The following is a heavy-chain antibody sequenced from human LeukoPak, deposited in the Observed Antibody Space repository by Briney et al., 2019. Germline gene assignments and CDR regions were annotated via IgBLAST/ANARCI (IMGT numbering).Heavy chain of an antibody. CDR2: ISGSGANT. Sequence: GGSPRLSCAASGFTLSNSAMSWVRQAPGKGLEWVSAISGSGANTFYADSVRGRFTISRDNSKNTLYLQMNSLRAEDTAIYYCAKDPMVRGLTYDYWGQGALVTVSS. CDR3: AKDPMVRGLTYDY. J-gene: IGHJ4*02. D-gene: IGHD3-10*01. V-gene: IGHV3-23*01. CDR1: GFTLSNSA.